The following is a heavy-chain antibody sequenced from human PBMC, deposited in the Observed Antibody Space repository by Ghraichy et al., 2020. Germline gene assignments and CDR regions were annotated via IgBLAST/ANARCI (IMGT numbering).Heavy chain of an antibody. V-gene: IGHV1-18*01. CDR1: GYTFTSYG. Sequence: ASVKVSCKASGYTFTSYGISWVRQAPGQGLEWMGWISAYNGNTNYAQKLQGRVTMTTDTSTSTAYMELRSLRSDDTAVYYCARDSSLTFGGVIARDYYYGMDVWGQGTTVTVSS. J-gene: IGHJ6*02. CDR3: ARDSSLTFGGVIARDYYYGMDV. CDR2: ISAYNGNT. D-gene: IGHD3-16*02.